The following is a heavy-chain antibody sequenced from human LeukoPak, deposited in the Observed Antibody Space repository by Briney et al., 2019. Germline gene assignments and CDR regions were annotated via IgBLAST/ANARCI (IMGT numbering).Heavy chain of an antibody. Sequence: GASLQISCKASGYIFTNHWIGWGRQMPGKGLEWMGIIYPGDSDTRYSPSFQGQVTISADKSISTTYLQWSSLKASDTAIYYCARLYIGSFDDWGQGTLVTVSS. J-gene: IGHJ4*02. V-gene: IGHV5-51*01. D-gene: IGHD1-26*01. CDR2: IYPGDSDT. CDR3: ARLYIGSFDD. CDR1: GYIFTNHW.